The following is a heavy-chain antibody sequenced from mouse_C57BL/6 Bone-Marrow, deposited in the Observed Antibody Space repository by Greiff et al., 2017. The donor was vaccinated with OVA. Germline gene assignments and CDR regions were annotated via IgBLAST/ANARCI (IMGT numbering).Heavy chain of an antibody. CDR2: INPNNGGT. J-gene: IGHJ2*01. D-gene: IGHD4-1*01. V-gene: IGHV1-22*01. Sequence: VQLKQSGPELVKPGASVKMSCKASGYTFTDYNMHWVKQSHGKSLEWIGYINPNNGGTSYNQKFKGKATLTVNKSSSTAYMELRSLTSEDSAVYYCARGNWVDFDYWGQGTTLTVSS. CDR1: GYTFTDYN. CDR3: ARGNWVDFDY.